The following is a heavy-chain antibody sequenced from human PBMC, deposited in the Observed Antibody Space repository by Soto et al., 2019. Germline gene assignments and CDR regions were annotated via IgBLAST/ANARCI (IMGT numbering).Heavy chain of an antibody. D-gene: IGHD2-2*01. CDR1: GGTFSSYA. Sequence: GASVKVSCKASGGTFSSYAISWVRQAPGQGLEWMGGIIPIFGTANYAQKFQGRVTITADESTSTAYMELSSLRSEDTAVYYCARADCISTSCSYYYYGMDVWGQGTTVTVSS. CDR2: IIPIFGTA. CDR3: ARADCISTSCSYYYYGMDV. V-gene: IGHV1-69*13. J-gene: IGHJ6*02.